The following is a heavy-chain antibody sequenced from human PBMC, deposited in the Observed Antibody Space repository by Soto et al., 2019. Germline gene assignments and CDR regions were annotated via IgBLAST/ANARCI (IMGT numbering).Heavy chain of an antibody. V-gene: IGHV3-15*01. D-gene: IGHD3-3*01. CDR3: TSHRVTIFGVVRGSDHYGMDV. Sequence: SGGSLRLSCAASGFTFSNAWMSWVRQAPGKGLEWVGRIKSKTDGGTTDYAAPVKGRFTISRDDSKNTLYLQMNSLKTEDTAVYYCTSHRVTIFGVVRGSDHYGMDVWGQGALVTVSS. CDR1: GFTFSNAW. J-gene: IGHJ6*02. CDR2: IKSKTDGGTT.